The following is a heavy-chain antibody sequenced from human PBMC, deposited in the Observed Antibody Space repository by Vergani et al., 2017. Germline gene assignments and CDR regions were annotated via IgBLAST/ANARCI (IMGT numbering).Heavy chain of an antibody. D-gene: IGHD6-6*01. Sequence: EVQLVESGGGLVQPGGSLRLSCAASGFTFSSYDMHWVRQATGKGLEWVSAIGTAGDTYYPGSVKGRFTISRENAKNSLYLQMNSLRAGDTAVYYCARGSEDSSSSSYYYYMDVWGKGTTVTVSS. CDR1: GFTFSSYD. J-gene: IGHJ6*03. V-gene: IGHV3-13*01. CDR2: IGTAGDT. CDR3: ARGSEDSSSSSYYYYMDV.